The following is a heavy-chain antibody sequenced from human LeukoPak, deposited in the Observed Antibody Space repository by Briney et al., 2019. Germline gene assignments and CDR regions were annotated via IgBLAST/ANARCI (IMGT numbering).Heavy chain of an antibody. CDR1: GFTFSSYW. D-gene: IGHD5-24*01. CDR3: ARDEYRSRWLHP. V-gene: IGHV3-7*01. J-gene: IGHJ5*02. Sequence: GGSLRLSCAASGFTFSSYWMSWVRLAPGKGPEWVANIKGDGSEKWYADSVKGRFTISRDNAQNSVHLQMNSLRAEDTAVYHCARDEYRSRWLHPWGRGTLVTVTS. CDR2: IKGDGSEK.